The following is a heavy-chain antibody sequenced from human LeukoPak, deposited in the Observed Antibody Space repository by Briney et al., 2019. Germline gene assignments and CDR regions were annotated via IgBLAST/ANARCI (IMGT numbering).Heavy chain of an antibody. CDR2: IYYSGST. CDR3: ARADHYYDAHDAFDI. J-gene: IGHJ3*02. D-gene: IGHD3-22*01. CDR1: GGSISSGDYY. V-gene: IGHV4-30-4*08. Sequence: SETLSLTCTVSGGSISSGDYYWSWIRQPPGKGLEWIGYIYYSGSTYYNPSLKSRVTISVDTSKNQFSLKLSSVTAADTAEYYCARADHYYDAHDAFDIWGQGTMVTVSS.